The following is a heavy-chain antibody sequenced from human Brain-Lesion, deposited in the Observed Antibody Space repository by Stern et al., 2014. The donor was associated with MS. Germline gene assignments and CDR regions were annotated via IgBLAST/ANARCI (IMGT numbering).Heavy chain of an antibody. V-gene: IGHV4-39*01. D-gene: IGHD1-26*01. Sequence: VQLEESGPGLVKPSETLSLTCTVSGSSITSSSYYWGWIRQPPGRGLEYIGTVYYTGSTFYDPSLKSRVTISVATSKHPVPLQLTSVTAADTAVYYCVRPDIMGTIWNWGQGTLVTVSS. CDR2: VYYTGST. CDR1: GSSITSSSYY. J-gene: IGHJ4*02. CDR3: VRPDIMGTIWN.